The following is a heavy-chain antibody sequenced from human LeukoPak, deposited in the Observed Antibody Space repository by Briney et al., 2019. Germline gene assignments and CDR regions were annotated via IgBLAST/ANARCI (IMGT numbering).Heavy chain of an antibody. V-gene: IGHV3-48*01. CDR2: ISPSATTI. CDR1: AFTFSGYS. CDR3: AREYSSSSGRSFDY. Sequence: GGSLRLSCAASAFTFSGYSMNWVRQAPGKGLEWVSYISPSATTIYYADSVKGRFTISRDNAKNSLYLQMNSLRVEDTAVYYCAREYSSSSGRSFDYWGQGTLVTVSS. D-gene: IGHD6-6*01. J-gene: IGHJ4*02.